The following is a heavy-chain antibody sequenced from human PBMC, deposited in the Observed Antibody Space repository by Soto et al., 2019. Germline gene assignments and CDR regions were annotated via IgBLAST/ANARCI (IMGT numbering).Heavy chain of an antibody. CDR1: GFTFNTFE. CDR3: VKGGWLDF. Sequence: EVQLLESGGGLVQPGGSLRLSCAASGFTFNTFEMSWVRQAPGRGLEWVSFISTDSSRAYYADAVKGRFTISRDNSKHSLYLQMNSRPAEDTAVDACVKGGWLDFWGQGTLVTVSS. D-gene: IGHD3-16*01. J-gene: IGHJ5*01. V-gene: IGHV3-23*01. CDR2: ISTDSSRA.